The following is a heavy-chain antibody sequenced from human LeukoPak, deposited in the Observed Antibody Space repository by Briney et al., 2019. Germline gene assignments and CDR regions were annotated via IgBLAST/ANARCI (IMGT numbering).Heavy chain of an antibody. CDR1: GGTFSSYA. J-gene: IGHJ4*02. V-gene: IGHV1-69*04. D-gene: IGHD3-16*01. CDR2: IIPILGIA. CDR3: ARAQGLGAAYLDY. Sequence: SVKVSCKASGGTFSSYAISWVRQAPGQGLEWMGRIIPILGIANYAQKFQGRVTITADKSTSTAYMELSSLRSEDTAVYYCARAQGLGAAYLDYWGQGTLVTVSS.